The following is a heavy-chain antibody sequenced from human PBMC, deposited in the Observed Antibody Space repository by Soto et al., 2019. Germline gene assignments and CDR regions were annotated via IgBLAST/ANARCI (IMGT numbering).Heavy chain of an antibody. CDR3: ARDRVLRFLEWLNYMDV. V-gene: IGHV4-39*01. Sequence: SETLSLTCTVSGGSISSSSYYWGWIRQPPGKGLEWIGSIYYSGSTYYNPSLKSRVTISVDTSKNQFSLKLSSVTAADTAVYYCARDRVLRFLEWLNYMDVWGKGTTVTVS. CDR2: IYYSGST. D-gene: IGHD3-3*01. CDR1: GGSISSSSYY. J-gene: IGHJ6*03.